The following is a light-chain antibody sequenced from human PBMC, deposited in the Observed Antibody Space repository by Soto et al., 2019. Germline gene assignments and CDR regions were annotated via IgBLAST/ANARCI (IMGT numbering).Light chain of an antibody. CDR1: SSDVGGYNY. J-gene: IGLJ1*01. CDR3: CSYVGRNTYV. Sequence: QSVLTQPRSASGSPGQSITISCTGTSSDVGGYNYVSWYQQHPAKAPKLIIFDVSKRPSGGPNRFSGSKSGNTASLTISGLRAEDEADYYCCSYVGRNTYVFGTGTKLTVL. V-gene: IGLV2-11*01. CDR2: DVS.